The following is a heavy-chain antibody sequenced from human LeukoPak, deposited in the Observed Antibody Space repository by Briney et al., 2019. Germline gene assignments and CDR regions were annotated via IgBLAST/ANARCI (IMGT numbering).Heavy chain of an antibody. CDR3: ARVQQSQIDYYFDY. J-gene: IGHJ4*02. V-gene: IGHV4-38-2*02. Sequence: SETLSLTCSVSGYSIKVGYFWGWIRQPPGKGLEWIGEIYDGWRTYYNPSLKSRVTISADTSKNQFSLKLSSVTAADTAVYYCARVQQSQIDYYFDYWGQGTLVTVSS. D-gene: IGHD3-9*01. CDR2: IYDGWRT. CDR1: GYSIKVGYF.